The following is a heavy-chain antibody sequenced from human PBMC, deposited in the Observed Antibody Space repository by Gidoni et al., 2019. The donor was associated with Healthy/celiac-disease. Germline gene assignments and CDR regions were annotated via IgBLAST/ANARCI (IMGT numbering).Heavy chain of an antibody. D-gene: IGHD1-1*01. CDR1: GFTFSRYA. CDR2: ISYDGSNK. Sequence: GFTFSRYAMHWVRQAPGKGLEWVAVISYDGSNKYYADSVKGRFTISRDNSKNTLYLQMNSLRAEDTAVYYCARGRYNWNDDYYYGMDVWGQGTTVTVSS. J-gene: IGHJ6*02. CDR3: ARGRYNWNDDYYYGMDV. V-gene: IGHV3-30-3*01.